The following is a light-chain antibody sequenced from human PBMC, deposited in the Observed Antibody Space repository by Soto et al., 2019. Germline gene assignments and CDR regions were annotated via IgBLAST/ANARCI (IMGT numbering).Light chain of an antibody. CDR1: SSNIGNND. CDR3: GTWDRSLSAGYV. J-gene: IGLJ1*01. V-gene: IGLV1-51*01. Sequence: QSVLTQPPSVSAAPGQKVTISCSGSSSNIGNNDVSWYQQLPGTAPKLLIYDNNKRPSGIPDRFTGSKSGTSATLGITGLQTGDEAEYYCGTWDRSLSAGYVFGPGTKLTVL. CDR2: DNN.